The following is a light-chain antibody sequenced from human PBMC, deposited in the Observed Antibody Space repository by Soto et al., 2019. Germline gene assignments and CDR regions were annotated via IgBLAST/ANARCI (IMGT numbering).Light chain of an antibody. CDR1: ESVGSN. J-gene: IGKJ5*01. V-gene: IGKV3-15*01. CDR3: QQYNNWPLT. CDR2: GAS. Sequence: EIVRTQSPATLSVSPGERATLSCRASESVGSNLAWYQQKPGQAPGLLIHGASKRATGSPDRFSASGSGTEFTLTISSLQSEDVAVYWCQQYNNWPLTFGPGTRLEIK.